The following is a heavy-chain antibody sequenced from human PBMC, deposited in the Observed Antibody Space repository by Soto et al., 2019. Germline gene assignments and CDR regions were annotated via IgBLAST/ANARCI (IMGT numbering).Heavy chain of an antibody. J-gene: IGHJ4*02. V-gene: IGHV1-69*10. D-gene: IGHD3-22*01. CDR1: GDTFSSYA. CDR2: IIPILGTP. CDR3: ARERSRYDRSGYYRPDY. Sequence: SVKVSCKASGDTFSSYAISWVRQAPGQGLEWMGGIIPILGTPNYAQKFQGRVTITADKSTSTAYMELSSLRSEDTAVYYCARERSRYDRSGYYRPDYWGQGTLVTVSS.